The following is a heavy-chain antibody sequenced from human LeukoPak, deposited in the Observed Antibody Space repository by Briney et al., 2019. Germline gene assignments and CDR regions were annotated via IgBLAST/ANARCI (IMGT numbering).Heavy chain of an antibody. Sequence: PSQTLSLTCTVSGGSISSGGYYWSWIRQHPGKGLEWIGYIYYSGGTYYNPSLKSRVTISVDTSKNQFSLKLSSVTAADTAVYYCARGSAASLAFDYWGQGTLVTVSS. CDR1: GGSISSGGYY. V-gene: IGHV4-31*03. J-gene: IGHJ4*02. CDR3: ARGSAASLAFDY. CDR2: IYYSGGT.